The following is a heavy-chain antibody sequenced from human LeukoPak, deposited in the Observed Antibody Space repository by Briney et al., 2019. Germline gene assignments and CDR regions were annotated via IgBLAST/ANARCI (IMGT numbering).Heavy chain of an antibody. J-gene: IGHJ3*02. CDR2: IRTSSEGANFA. D-gene: IGHD1-7*01. CDR1: GSTLTNYP. V-gene: IGHV3-21*05. CDR3: VRGGTGATRDDTLDI. Sequence: PGGSLRLSCTTPGSTLTNYPMNWVRQAPGKGLEWLSNIRTSSEGANFAIYADSVKGRFTISRDNAKNSLFLQMNSLRDEDSAVYYCVRGGTGATRDDTLDIWGQGAMVTVSS.